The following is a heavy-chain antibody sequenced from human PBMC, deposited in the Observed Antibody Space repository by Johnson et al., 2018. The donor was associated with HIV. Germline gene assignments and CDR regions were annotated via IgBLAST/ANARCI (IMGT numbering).Heavy chain of an antibody. CDR3: AKERRAPRAFDI. V-gene: IGHV3-23*04. Sequence: VQLVESGGGLVQPGGSLRLSCAASGFNFSTHAMSWVRQAPGKGLEWVSGISGSGGSTYYADSVKGRFTISRDNSKSTLYLQMNSLRPEDTAVDYCAKERRAPRAFDIWGQGTMVTVSS. CDR1: GFNFSTHA. CDR2: ISGSGGST. J-gene: IGHJ3*02.